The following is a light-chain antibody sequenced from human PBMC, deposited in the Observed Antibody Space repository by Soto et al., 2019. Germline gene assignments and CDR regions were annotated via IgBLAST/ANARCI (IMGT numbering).Light chain of an antibody. CDR2: GAS. CDR3: QQYNNWPPA. V-gene: IGKV3-15*01. CDR1: QSVSGN. J-gene: IGKJ1*01. Sequence: EIVMTQSPATLSVSTGERATLSCRASQSVSGNLAWYQQKPGQAPTLLIYGASTRATGIPARFSGSGSGTEFTLTISSLQSEDFAVYYCQQYNNWPPAFGQGTKVEIK.